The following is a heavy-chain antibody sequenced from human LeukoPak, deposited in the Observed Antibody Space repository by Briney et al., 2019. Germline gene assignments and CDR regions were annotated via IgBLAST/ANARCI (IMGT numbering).Heavy chain of an antibody. D-gene: IGHD3-22*01. V-gene: IGHV4-34*01. CDR2: INHSGST. CDR3: ARFPYYYDSSGPH. J-gene: IGHJ4*02. Sequence: SETLSLTCTVSGGSISSYYWSWIRQPPGKGLEWIGEINHSGSTNYNPSLKSRATISVDTSKNQFSLKLSSVTAADTAVYYCARFPYYYDSSGPHWDQGTLVTVSS. CDR1: GGSISSYY.